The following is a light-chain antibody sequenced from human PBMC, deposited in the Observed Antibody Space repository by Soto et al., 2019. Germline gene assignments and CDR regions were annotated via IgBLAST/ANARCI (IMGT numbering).Light chain of an antibody. Sequence: QLVLTQPPSASGTPGQRVTISCSGSSSNIASNTVNWYQQFPGTAPKLLIYNNNQRPSGVPDRFSGSKSGTSASLAISGRRSEDEADYYCAAWDDSLSGRVFGGGTKFTVL. CDR2: NNN. CDR1: SSNIASNT. CDR3: AAWDDSLSGRV. J-gene: IGLJ3*02. V-gene: IGLV1-44*01.